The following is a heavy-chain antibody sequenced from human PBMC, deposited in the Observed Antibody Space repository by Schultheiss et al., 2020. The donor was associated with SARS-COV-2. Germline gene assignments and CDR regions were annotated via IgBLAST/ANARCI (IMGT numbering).Heavy chain of an antibody. CDR3: ASRPHRGWNWNDVVHYYGMDV. CDR2: IIPIFGIA. V-gene: IGHV1-69*04. CDR1: GGTFSSYA. J-gene: IGHJ6*02. D-gene: IGHD1-1*01. Sequence: GGSLRLSCKASGGTFSSYAISWVRQAPGQGLEWMGRIIPIFGIANYAQKFQGRVTITADKSTSTAYMELSSLRSEDTAVYYCASRPHRGWNWNDVVHYYGMDVWGQGTTVTVSS.